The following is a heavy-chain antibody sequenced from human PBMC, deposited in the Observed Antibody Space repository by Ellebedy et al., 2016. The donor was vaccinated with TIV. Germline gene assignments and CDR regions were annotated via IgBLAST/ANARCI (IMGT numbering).Heavy chain of an antibody. Sequence: PGGSLRLSCVASGFTFRNYGMHWVRQAPGKGLEWVAFIRYDGSNKYYADSVKGRFTISRDNSKNTLYLQMNSLRAEDTAVYYCAKAADLQTCFDHWGRGTLVTVSS. CDR2: IRYDGSNK. J-gene: IGHJ2*01. D-gene: IGHD4-11*01. CDR1: GFTFRNYG. V-gene: IGHV3-30*02. CDR3: AKAADLQTCFDH.